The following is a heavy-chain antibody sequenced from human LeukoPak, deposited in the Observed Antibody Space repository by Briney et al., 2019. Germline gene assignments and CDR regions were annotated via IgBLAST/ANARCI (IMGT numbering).Heavy chain of an antibody. Sequence: GGSLRLSCAASGFTFSNAWMSWVRQAPGKGLEWVGRIKSKTDGGTTDYAAPVKGRFTISRDDSKNTLYLRMNSLKTEDTAVYYCTTDLAYGDYGSDYWGQGTLVTVSS. J-gene: IGHJ4*02. V-gene: IGHV3-15*01. D-gene: IGHD4-17*01. CDR1: GFTFSNAW. CDR2: IKSKTDGGTT. CDR3: TTDLAYGDYGSDY.